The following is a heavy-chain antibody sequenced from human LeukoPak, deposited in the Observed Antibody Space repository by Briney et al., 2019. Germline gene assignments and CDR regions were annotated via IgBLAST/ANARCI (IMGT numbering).Heavy chain of an antibody. V-gene: IGHV3-23*01. CDR1: GFTFSTYA. Sequence: PGGSLRLSCAASGFTFSTYAMSWVRQAPGKGLEWVSAISGSGGSTYYADSVKGRFTISRDNSKNTLYLQMNSLRAEDTAVYYCAKDSSGYYSYFDYWGQGTLVTVSS. CDR3: AKDSSGYYSYFDY. J-gene: IGHJ4*02. CDR2: ISGSGGST. D-gene: IGHD3-22*01.